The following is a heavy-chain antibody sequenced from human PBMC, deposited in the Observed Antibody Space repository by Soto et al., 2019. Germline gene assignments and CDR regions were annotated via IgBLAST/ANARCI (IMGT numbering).Heavy chain of an antibody. CDR1: GFTFSSYG. CDR3: AREPFGYYGSGSLGGGMDV. Sequence: QVQLVESGGGVVQPGRSLRLSCAASGFTFSSYGMHWVRQAPGKGLEWVAVIWYDGSNKYYADSVKGRFTISRDNSKNTLYLQMNSLRAEDTAVYYCAREPFGYYGSGSLGGGMDVWGQGTTVTVSS. CDR2: IWYDGSNK. J-gene: IGHJ6*02. V-gene: IGHV3-33*01. D-gene: IGHD3-10*01.